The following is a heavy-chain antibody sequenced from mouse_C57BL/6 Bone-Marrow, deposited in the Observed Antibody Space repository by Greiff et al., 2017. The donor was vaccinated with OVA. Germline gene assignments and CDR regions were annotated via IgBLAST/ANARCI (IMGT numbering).Heavy chain of an antibody. CDR1: GYTFTSYW. J-gene: IGHJ3*01. V-gene: IGHV1-59*01. D-gene: IGHD2-2*01. Sequence: QVQLQQPGAELVRPGTSVKLSCKASGYTFTSYWMHWVKQRPGQGLEWIGVIDPSDSYTNYNQKFKGKATLTVDTSSSTAYMQLSSLTSEDSAVYYCARARLPFAYWGQGTLVTVSA. CDR2: IDPSDSYT. CDR3: ARARLPFAY.